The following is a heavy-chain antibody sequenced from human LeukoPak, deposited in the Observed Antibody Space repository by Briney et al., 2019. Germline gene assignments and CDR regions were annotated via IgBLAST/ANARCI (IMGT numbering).Heavy chain of an antibody. J-gene: IGHJ4*02. Sequence: ASVKVSCKASGYTFTGYDMHWVRQAPGQGLEWMGWINPNSGGTNYAEKVQGRVTMTRDTSISTAYMELSRLRSDDTAVYYCAREPAASSGSYYVSDYFDYWGQGTLVTVSS. CDR2: INPNSGGT. CDR1: GYTFTGYD. D-gene: IGHD3-22*01. CDR3: AREPAASSGSYYVSDYFDY. V-gene: IGHV1-2*02.